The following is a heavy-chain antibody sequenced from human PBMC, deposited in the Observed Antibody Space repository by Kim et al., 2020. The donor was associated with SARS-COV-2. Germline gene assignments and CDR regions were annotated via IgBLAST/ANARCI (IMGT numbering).Heavy chain of an antibody. V-gene: IGHV3-53*01. Sequence: STYYAHSVKGRFTISRDNAKTTLYLQMNSQRAEDTAVYYCARDLGYYFDYWGQGALVTVSS. J-gene: IGHJ4*02. CDR2: ST. D-gene: IGHD3-10*01. CDR3: ARDLGYYFDY.